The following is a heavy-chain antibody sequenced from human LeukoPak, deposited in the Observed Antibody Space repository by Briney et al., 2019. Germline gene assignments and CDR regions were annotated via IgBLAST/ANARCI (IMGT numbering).Heavy chain of an antibody. J-gene: IGHJ4*02. Sequence: GRSLRLSCVASGFTFSNYWMHWVRQAPGKGLVWVSRIKFDGIETNYADSVTGRFIISRDNAKNTLYLQMTSLRAEDTALYYCATGGTYWSTWTGHWGQGTLVTVSS. CDR2: IKFDGIET. D-gene: IGHD3-10*01. V-gene: IGHV3-74*01. CDR3: ATGGTYWSTWTGH. CDR1: GFTFSNYW.